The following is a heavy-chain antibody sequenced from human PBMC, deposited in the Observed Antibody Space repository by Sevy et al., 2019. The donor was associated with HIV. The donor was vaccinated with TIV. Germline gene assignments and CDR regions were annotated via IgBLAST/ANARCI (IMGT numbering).Heavy chain of an antibody. Sequence: GGSLRLSCAASGFTFSSYDMHWVRQAPGKGLEWVAVISYDGSNKYYADSVKGRFTISRDNSKNTLYLQMNSLRAEDTAVYYCARSPPVAGYYFDYWGQGTLVTVSS. V-gene: IGHV3-30-3*01. CDR3: ARSPPVAGYYFDY. CDR2: ISYDGSNK. J-gene: IGHJ4*02. D-gene: IGHD6-19*01. CDR1: GFTFSSYD.